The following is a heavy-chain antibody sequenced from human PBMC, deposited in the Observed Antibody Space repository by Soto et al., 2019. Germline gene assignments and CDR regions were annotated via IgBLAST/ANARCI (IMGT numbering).Heavy chain of an antibody. Sequence: EVQLLESGGGLGQPGGSLRLSCAASGFTFSSYAMSWVRQAPGKGLEWVSAISGSGGSTYYADSVKGRFTISRDNSKNTLYLQMNSLRAEDTAVYYCAKSLTDCSCGSCYFEGLDYWGQGTLVTVSS. D-gene: IGHD2-15*01. CDR2: ISGSGGST. CDR1: GFTFSSYA. CDR3: AKSLTDCSCGSCYFEGLDY. V-gene: IGHV3-23*01. J-gene: IGHJ4*02.